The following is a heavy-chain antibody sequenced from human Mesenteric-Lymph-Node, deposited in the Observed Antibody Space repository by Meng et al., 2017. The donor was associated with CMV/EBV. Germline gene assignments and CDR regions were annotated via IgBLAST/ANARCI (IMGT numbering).Heavy chain of an antibody. D-gene: IGHD3-3*01. V-gene: IGHV1-2*02. CDR2: INPTSGGT. CDR1: GYTFTGYY. J-gene: IGHJ4*02. Sequence: GYTFTGYYIHWVRQAPGQGLEWMGWINPTSGGTNYAQKFQGRISMTRDTSTSTVYMELSSLGSEDTAVYYCARGQGYYDFWSAYYGYWGQGTLVTVSS. CDR3: ARGQGYYDFWSAYYGY.